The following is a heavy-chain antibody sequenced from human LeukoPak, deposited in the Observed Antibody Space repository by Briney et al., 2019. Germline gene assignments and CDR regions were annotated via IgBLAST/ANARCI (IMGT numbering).Heavy chain of an antibody. CDR3: ARGGVKYYYDSSGYYWFDP. CDR2: IYYSGST. Sequence: SEALSLTCTVSGGSISSSSYYWGWIRQPPGKGLEWIGSIYYSGSTYYNPSLKSRVTISVDTSKNQFSLKLSSVTAADTAVYYCARGGVKYYYDSSGYYWFDPWGQGTLVTVSS. J-gene: IGHJ5*02. CDR1: GGSISSSSYY. V-gene: IGHV4-39*07. D-gene: IGHD3-22*01.